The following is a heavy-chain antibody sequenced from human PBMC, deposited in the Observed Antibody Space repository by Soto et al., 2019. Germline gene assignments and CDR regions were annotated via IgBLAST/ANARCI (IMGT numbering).Heavy chain of an antibody. CDR2: IYYSGST. CDR1: GGSVSSGSYY. J-gene: IGHJ6*02. Sequence: QVQLQESGPGLVKPSETLSLTCTVSGGSVSSGSYYWSWIRQPPGKGLEWIGYIYYSGSTNYNPSLKSRVTISVDTSKNQFSLKLSSVTAADTAVYYCAREIPYDFWSGYYSDRYCYGMDVWGQGTTVTVSS. CDR3: AREIPYDFWSGYYSDRYCYGMDV. D-gene: IGHD3-3*01. V-gene: IGHV4-61*01.